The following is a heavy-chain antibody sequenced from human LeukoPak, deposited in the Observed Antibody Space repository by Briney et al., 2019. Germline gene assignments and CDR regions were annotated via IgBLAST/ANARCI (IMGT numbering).Heavy chain of an antibody. CDR2: IYHSGST. J-gene: IGHJ4*02. CDR1: GGSISSGGYY. CDR3: ARDPIVVVPAARPGGDY. V-gene: IGHV4-30-2*01. Sequence: SETLSLTCTVSGGSISSGGYYWSWIRQPPGKGLEWIGYIYHSGSTYYNPSLKSRVTISVDRSKNQFSLKLSSVTAADTAVYYCARDPIVVVPAARPGGDYWGQGTLVTVSS. D-gene: IGHD2-2*01.